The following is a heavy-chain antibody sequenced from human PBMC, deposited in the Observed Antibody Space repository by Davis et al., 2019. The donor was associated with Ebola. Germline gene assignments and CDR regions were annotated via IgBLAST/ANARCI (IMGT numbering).Heavy chain of an antibody. V-gene: IGHV4-34*01. D-gene: IGHD2-2*01. CDR1: GGSFSGYY. CDR2: INHSGST. Sequence: SETLSLTCAVYGGSFSGYYWSWIRQPPGKGLEWIGEINHSGSTNYNPSLKSRVTISVDTSKNQFSLKLSSVTAADPAVYYCARLRRTAIVGVPAASGWYGMDVWGQGTTVTVSS. CDR3: ARLRRTAIVGVPAASGWYGMDV. J-gene: IGHJ6*02.